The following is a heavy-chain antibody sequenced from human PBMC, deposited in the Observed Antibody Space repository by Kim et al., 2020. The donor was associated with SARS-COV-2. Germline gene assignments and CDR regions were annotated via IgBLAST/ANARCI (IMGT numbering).Heavy chain of an antibody. CDR3: ARGWPHYNSDWYSRAEYFQD. CDR2: INHTGST. V-gene: IGHV4-34*01. Sequence: SETLSLTCVVYGGSLSGYYWIWIRQPPGKGLEWIGEINHTGSTNYNPSLTSRVTIVVDTSKNHFSLKLSSVTAADTAVYYCARGWPHYNSDWYSRAEYFQDWGQGTVVTVSS. J-gene: IGHJ1*01. CDR1: GGSLSGYY. D-gene: IGHD6-19*01.